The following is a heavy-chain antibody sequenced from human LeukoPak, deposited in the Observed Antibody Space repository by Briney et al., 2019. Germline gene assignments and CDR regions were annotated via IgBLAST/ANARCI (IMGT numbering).Heavy chain of an antibody. D-gene: IGHD3-22*01. Sequence: GGSLRLSCAASGFTFSSYGMHWVRQAPGKGLEWVAVISYDGSDKYYADSVKGRFTISRDNSKNTLYLQTNSLRAEDTAVYYCAKPYDSSGYYYVHDAFDIWGQGTMVTVSS. CDR3: AKPYDSSGYYYVHDAFDI. CDR2: ISYDGSDK. J-gene: IGHJ3*02. CDR1: GFTFSSYG. V-gene: IGHV3-30*18.